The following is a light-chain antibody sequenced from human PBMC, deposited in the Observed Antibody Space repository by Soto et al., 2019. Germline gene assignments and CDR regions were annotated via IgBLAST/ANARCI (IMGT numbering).Light chain of an antibody. CDR1: SSDVGGYNY. J-gene: IGLJ1*01. CDR3: SSYAGSNNFXV. CDR2: EVS. V-gene: IGLV2-8*01. Sequence: QSALTQPPSASGSPGQSVTISCTGTSSDVGGYNYVSWYQQHPGKAPKLMIYEVSKRPSGVPDRFSGSKSGNTASLTVSGLQAEDEADYYCSSYAGSNNFXVFGTGNKVTVL.